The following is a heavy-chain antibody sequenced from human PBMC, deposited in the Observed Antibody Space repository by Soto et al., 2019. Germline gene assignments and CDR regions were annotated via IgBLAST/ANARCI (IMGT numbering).Heavy chain of an antibody. J-gene: IGHJ3*02. CDR3: ARAVVVVPAAEPEAFDN. V-gene: IGHV3-30-3*01. Sequence: QVHLVESGGGVVQPGRSLGLSCAAAGFTFSNYAMHWVGQGPGKGLEWVALISYDGGIKYFADSVKGRFTISRQNSKNTLWLLINSLRDEDTAVYFCARAVVVVPAAEPEAFDNRGQETMVTVTS. D-gene: IGHD2-2*01. CDR2: ISYDGGIK. CDR1: GFTFSNYA.